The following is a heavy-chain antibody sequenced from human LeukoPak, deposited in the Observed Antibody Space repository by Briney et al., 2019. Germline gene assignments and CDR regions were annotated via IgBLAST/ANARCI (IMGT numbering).Heavy chain of an antibody. V-gene: IGHV3-66*01. CDR1: GFTVSSNY. CDR2: IYSGGST. CDR3: AACLTYYYDSSGYYAPDY. J-gene: IGHJ4*02. D-gene: IGHD3-22*01. Sequence: GGSLRLSCAASGFTVSSNYMSWVRQDPGKGLEWVSVIYSGGSTYYAVSVKGRFTISRDSSKNTLYLQMNSLRAEDTAVYYCAACLTYYYDSSGYYAPDYWGQGTLVTVSS.